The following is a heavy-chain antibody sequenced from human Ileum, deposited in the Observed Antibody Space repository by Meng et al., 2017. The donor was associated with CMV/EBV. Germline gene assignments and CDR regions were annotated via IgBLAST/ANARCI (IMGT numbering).Heavy chain of an antibody. CDR2: ISQTGST. J-gene: IGHJ5*02. Sequence: QVQPRESGPGLVKPSGTLSLTCAVSGASINSDLWWSWVRQPPGKGLEWIGEISQTGSTKYNPSLRSRVTISMDKSKNQFSLNLSSVTAADTAFYYCAISPNQDPGPWGQGTLVTVSS. D-gene: IGHD1-14*01. CDR3: AISPNQDPGP. V-gene: IGHV4-4*02. CDR1: GASINSDLW.